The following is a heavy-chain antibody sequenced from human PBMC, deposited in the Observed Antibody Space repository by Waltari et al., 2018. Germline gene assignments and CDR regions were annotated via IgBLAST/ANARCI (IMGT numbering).Heavy chain of an antibody. J-gene: IGHJ5*02. V-gene: IGHV1-18*01. CDR1: GYTFTTEG. CDR3: AREYARVSGRRYPVHNRFAP. Sequence: QVQLVQSGAEVKKPGASVKVSCKASGYTFTTEGIRGVRQAPGQGLEWMGWSNTYNGNTNYAQKLQGRVTMTPDTPTSTAYTELRSLKSDDTAVDYCAREYARVSGRRYPVHNRFAPWGQGTLVTVAS. CDR2: SNTYNGNT. D-gene: IGHD2-8*01.